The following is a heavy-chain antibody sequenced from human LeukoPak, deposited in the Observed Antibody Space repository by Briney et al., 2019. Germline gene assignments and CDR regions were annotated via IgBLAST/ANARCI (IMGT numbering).Heavy chain of an antibody. D-gene: IGHD3-22*01. V-gene: IGHV3-23*01. CDR1: GFTFSSYG. CDR2: ISGSGGST. CDR3: ASYYYDSSGYYPDFDY. Sequence: GGTLRLSCAASGFTFSSYGMSWVRQAPGKGLEWVSAISGSGGSTYYADSVKGRFTISRDNSKNTLYLQMNSLRAEDTAVYYCASYYYDSSGYYPDFDYWGQGTLVTVSS. J-gene: IGHJ4*02.